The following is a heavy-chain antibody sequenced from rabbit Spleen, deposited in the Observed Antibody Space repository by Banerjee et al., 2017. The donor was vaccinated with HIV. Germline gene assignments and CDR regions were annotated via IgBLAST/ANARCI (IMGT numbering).Heavy chain of an antibody. CDR3: ARDTSSSFSSYGMDL. CDR1: GFPFGANTS. J-gene: IGHJ6*01. D-gene: IGHD1-1*01. V-gene: IGHV1S40*01. CDR2: IAGSSSGFT. Sequence: QSLEESGGDLVKPGASLPLPSKASGFPFGANTSGGWVGRAPGKGLEWISCIAGSSSGFTYSATWAKGRFTCSKTSSTTVTLQMTSLTVADTATYFCARDTSSSFSSYGMDLWGQGTLVTVS.